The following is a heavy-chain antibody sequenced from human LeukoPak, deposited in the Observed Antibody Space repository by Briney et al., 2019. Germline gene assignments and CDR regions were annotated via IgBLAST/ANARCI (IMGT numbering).Heavy chain of an antibody. CDR2: ISSSSIYI. J-gene: IGHJ4*02. CDR3: AKDGLGVATISPIDY. V-gene: IGHV3-21*04. D-gene: IGHD5-12*01. Sequence: GGSLRLSCAASGFTFSSYTMNWVRQVPGKGLEWVSSISSSSIYIYYADSVKGRFTISRDNAKNSLYLQMNSLRAEDTAVYYCAKDGLGVATISPIDYWGQGTLVTVSS. CDR1: GFTFSSYT.